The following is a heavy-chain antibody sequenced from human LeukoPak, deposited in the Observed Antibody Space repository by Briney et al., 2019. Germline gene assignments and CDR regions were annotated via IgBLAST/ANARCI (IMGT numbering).Heavy chain of an antibody. D-gene: IGHD1-20*01. Sequence: GESLKISCKGSGYSFTSYWIGWVRQMPGKGLEWMGIIYPGDSDTRYSPSFQGQVTISADKSISTAYLQWSSLKASDTAMYYCARQGKGITGTATYYYYYMDVWGKGTTVTVSS. CDR2: IYPGDSDT. CDR3: ARQGKGITGTATYYYYYMDV. J-gene: IGHJ6*03. V-gene: IGHV5-51*01. CDR1: GYSFTSYW.